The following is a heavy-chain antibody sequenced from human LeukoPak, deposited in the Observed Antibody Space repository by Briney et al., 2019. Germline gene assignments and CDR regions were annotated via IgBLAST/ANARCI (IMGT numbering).Heavy chain of an antibody. V-gene: IGHV5-51*01. J-gene: IGHJ5*02. CDR3: ASYGSQWLENWFDP. D-gene: IGHD6-19*01. Sequence: GASLKISYKGAGYSFTSYWIGWVRPMPGKGLEWMWIIYPGDSDTRYSPSFQGQVTISADKSISTAYLQWSSLNASDTAMYYCASYGSQWLENWFDPWGQGPLVTVSS. CDR2: IYPGDSDT. CDR1: GYSFTSYW.